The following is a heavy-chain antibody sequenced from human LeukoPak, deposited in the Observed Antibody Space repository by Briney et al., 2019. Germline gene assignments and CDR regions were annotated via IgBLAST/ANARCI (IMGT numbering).Heavy chain of an antibody. D-gene: IGHD6-13*01. Sequence: SETLSLTCTVSGGSISSYYWSWIRQPPGKGLEWIGYIYYSGSTNFNPSLKSRVTISVDTSKNQSSLKLSSVTAADTAVYYCARSSSWYGWFDPWGQGTLVTVSS. V-gene: IGHV4-59*01. CDR2: IYYSGST. CDR1: GGSISSYY. CDR3: ARSSSWYGWFDP. J-gene: IGHJ5*02.